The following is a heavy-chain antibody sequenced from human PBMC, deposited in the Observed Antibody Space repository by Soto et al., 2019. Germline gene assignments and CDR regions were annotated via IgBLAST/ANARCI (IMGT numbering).Heavy chain of an antibody. J-gene: IGHJ5*02. CDR2: ISPSGSNA. V-gene: IGHV3-23*01. CDR1: GFTFSSYA. Sequence: EVQLLESGGDLVQPGGSLRVSCAASGFTFSSYAMSWVRQAPGKGLEWVSAISPSGSNAYYADSVKGRFTISRDNSKNTLYLQMNSLRAEDTAVYYCARGLRRCGFDPWGQGTLVTVSS. CDR3: ARGLRRCGFDP. D-gene: IGHD4-17*01.